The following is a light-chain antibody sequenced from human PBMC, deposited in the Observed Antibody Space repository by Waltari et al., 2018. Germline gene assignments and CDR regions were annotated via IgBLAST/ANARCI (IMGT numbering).Light chain of an antibody. CDR3: QHYDALPYT. J-gene: IGKJ2*01. V-gene: IGKV1-33*01. CDR1: QAISNY. CDR2: DAS. Sequence: DIQMTQSPSSLSASVGDRVTITCQASQAISNYLSWFQQKPGKAPKLLIYDASTLKTGVPSRFSGSGSGTHSTFTINSLQPEDFATYSCQHYDALPYTFGQGTKLEI.